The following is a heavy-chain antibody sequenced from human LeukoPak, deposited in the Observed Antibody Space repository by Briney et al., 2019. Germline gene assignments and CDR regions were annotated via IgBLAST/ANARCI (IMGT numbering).Heavy chain of an antibody. V-gene: IGHV4-59*01. CDR3: ARDGYGGVDY. CDR2: IYHSGST. CDR1: GDSISTYY. D-gene: IGHD3-10*01. J-gene: IGHJ4*02. Sequence: SETLSLTCTVSGDSISTYYWSWIRQSPGKGLEWIGYIYHSGSTKYNPSLKSRVTISVDTSKKQFSLKLSSVTAADTAVYYCARDGYGGVDYWGREPWSPSPQ.